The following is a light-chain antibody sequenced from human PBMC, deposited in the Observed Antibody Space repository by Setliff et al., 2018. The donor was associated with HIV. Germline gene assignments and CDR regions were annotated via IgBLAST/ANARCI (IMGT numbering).Light chain of an antibody. CDR3: CSYAGSYTYV. J-gene: IGLJ1*01. Sequence: QSVLAQPRSVSGSPGQSVTFSCTGTNSDVGAYNYVSWYQQHPGKAPKLMIYDVSKRPSGVPDRFSGSKSGNTASLTISGLQAEDEADYYCCSYAGSYTYVFGTGTKVTVL. CDR2: DVS. V-gene: IGLV2-11*01. CDR1: NSDVGAYNY.